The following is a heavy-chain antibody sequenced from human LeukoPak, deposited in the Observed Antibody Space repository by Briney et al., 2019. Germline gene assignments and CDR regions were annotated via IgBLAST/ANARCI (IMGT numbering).Heavy chain of an antibody. V-gene: IGHV4-38-2*02. J-gene: IGHJ5*02. Sequence: SETLSLTCTVSGYSISSGFYWGWIRQPPGKGLEWIGSIFRSGSTYYNPSLKSRVTITVDTSKNQSSLKLSSVTAADTAVYYCARIPCSGGSCYRFSWFDPWGQGTLVTVSS. CDR1: GYSISSGFY. CDR3: ARIPCSGGSCYRFSWFDP. D-gene: IGHD2-15*01. CDR2: IFRSGST.